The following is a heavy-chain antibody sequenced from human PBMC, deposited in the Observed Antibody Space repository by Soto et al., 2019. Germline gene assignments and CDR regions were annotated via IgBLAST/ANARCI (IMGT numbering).Heavy chain of an antibody. V-gene: IGHV3-30*18. CDR1: GFTFSTDG. Sequence: QVQLVESGGGVVQPGRSLRLSCAASGFTFSTDGMHWVRQAPGKGLEWVALISCDGNKKYYADSVQGRFTISRDKSKSTLNLQMNSLRAEDTAVYFCAKEFRVYESGDYAFDVWGQGTMVTVSS. CDR2: ISCDGNKK. CDR3: AKEFRVYESGDYAFDV. D-gene: IGHD3-10*01. J-gene: IGHJ3*01.